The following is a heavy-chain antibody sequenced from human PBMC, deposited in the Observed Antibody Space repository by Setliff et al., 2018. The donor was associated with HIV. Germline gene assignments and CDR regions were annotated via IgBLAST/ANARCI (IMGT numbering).Heavy chain of an antibody. CDR3: ARGGTSSNWFDP. J-gene: IGHJ5*02. CDR2: IYNSEKI. Sequence: PSETLSLTCIVSGASISSDTWSWIRQPPGKGLQWIGFIYNSEKINYNPSLKSRVSMSLDTSKNQFSLKLTSVTAADTAVYYCARGGTSSNWFDPWGQGTLVTVS. CDR1: GASISSDT. V-gene: IGHV4-59*01. D-gene: IGHD1-26*01.